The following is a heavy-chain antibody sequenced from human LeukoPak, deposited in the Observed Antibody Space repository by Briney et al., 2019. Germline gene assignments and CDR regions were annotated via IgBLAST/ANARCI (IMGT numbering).Heavy chain of an antibody. CDR3: ARVPGGYSFEP. Sequence: RPSETLSLTCTVSGGSISSYYWSWIRQPPGKGLEWIGYIYYSGSTNYNPSLKSRVTMSVDTSKNQFSLNLSSVTAADTAVYYCARVPGGYSFEPWGQGTLVTVSS. CDR1: GGSISSYY. D-gene: IGHD4-23*01. V-gene: IGHV4-59*01. CDR2: IYYSGST. J-gene: IGHJ5*02.